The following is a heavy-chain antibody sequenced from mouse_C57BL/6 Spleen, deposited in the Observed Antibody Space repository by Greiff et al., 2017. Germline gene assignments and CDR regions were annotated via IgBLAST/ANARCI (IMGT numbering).Heavy chain of an antibody. CDR1: GFSLTSYG. J-gene: IGHJ4*01. D-gene: IGHD1-1*02. V-gene: IGHV2-6-1*01. CDR3: ARHEGLWYYAMDY. CDR2: IWSDGST. Sequence: VKVVESGPGLVAPSQSLSITCTVSGFSLTSYGVHWVRQPPGKGLEWLVVIWSDGSTTYNSALKSRLSISKDNSKSQVFLKMNSLQTDDTAMYYCARHEGLWYYAMDYWGQGTSVTVSS.